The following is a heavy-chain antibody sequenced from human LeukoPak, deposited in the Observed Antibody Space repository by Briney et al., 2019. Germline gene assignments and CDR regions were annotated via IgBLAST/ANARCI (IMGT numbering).Heavy chain of an antibody. CDR3: ASSIVVVTAPEYFQH. CDR1: GGSISSSNW. Sequence: PSGTLSLTCAVSGGSISSSNWWSWVRQPPGKGLEWIGEIYHSGSTNYNPSLKSRVTISVDKSKNQFSLKLSSVTAADTAVYYCASSIVVVTAPEYFQHWGQGTLVTVSS. CDR2: IYHSGST. D-gene: IGHD2-21*02. J-gene: IGHJ1*01. V-gene: IGHV4-4*02.